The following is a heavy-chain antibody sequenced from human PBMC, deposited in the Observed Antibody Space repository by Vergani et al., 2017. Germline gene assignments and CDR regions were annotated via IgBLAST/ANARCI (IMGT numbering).Heavy chain of an antibody. J-gene: IGHJ6*03. V-gene: IGHV4-34*01. CDR2: IDHTGRP. CDR3: VRVNTETNGHLYYYYYMDV. CDR1: GGSFTSYH. D-gene: IGHD4-11*01. Sequence: QVQLQQWGGGLLKPPETLSLTCVVNGGSFTSYHWTCIRQSPGEGLEWVGDIDHTGRPDNNPSLKSRLTMSVDKSRNQFSLTINSVTATDTAIYFCVRVNTETNGHLYYYYYMDVWGQGTAVTVS.